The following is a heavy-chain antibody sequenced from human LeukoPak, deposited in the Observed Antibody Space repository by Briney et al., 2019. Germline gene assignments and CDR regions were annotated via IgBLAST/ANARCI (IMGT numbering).Heavy chain of an antibody. D-gene: IGHD3-22*01. CDR3: ARDHYYDSSGYSDAFDI. CDR1: GYTFTSYY. Sequence: ASVKVSCKASGYTFTSYYMHWVRQAPGQGLEWMGIINPSGGSTSYAQKFQGRVTMTRDMSTSTVCMELSSLRSEDTAVYYCARDHYYDSSGYSDAFDIWGQGTMVTVSS. J-gene: IGHJ3*02. V-gene: IGHV1-46*01. CDR2: INPSGGST.